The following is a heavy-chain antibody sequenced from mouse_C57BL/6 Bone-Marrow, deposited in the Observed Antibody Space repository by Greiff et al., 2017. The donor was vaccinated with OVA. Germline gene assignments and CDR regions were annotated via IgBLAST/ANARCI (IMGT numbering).Heavy chain of an antibody. CDR2: SYPGSGNI. V-gene: IGHV1-76*01. CDR1: GYTFTDYY. J-gene: IGHJ2*01. CDR3: ARTERLRDYFDY. D-gene: IGHD2-2*01. Sequence: LVESGAELVRPGASVKLSCTASGYTFTDYYISWVQQRPGQGLEWIARSYPGSGNIYYNEKFKGKATLTAAKSSSTAYMQLSSLTSDDAAVYFCARTERLRDYFDYWGQGTTLTVSS.